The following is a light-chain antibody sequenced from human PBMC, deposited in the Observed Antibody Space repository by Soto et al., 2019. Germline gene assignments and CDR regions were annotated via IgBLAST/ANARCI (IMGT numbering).Light chain of an antibody. V-gene: IGKV1-5*03. CDR3: QQYNSYWT. Sequence: DIQMTQSASTLSASVGDRVTITCRASQTISTWLAWYQQKPGGAPKLLIYKASSLESGVPSRFSGSGYGTEFTLTISSLQPDDFATYYCQQYNSYWTFGQRTKVDI. J-gene: IGKJ1*01. CDR1: QTISTW. CDR2: KAS.